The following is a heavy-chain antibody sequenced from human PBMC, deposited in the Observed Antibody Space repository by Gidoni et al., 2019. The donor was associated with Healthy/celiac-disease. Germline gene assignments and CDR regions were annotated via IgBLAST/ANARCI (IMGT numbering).Heavy chain of an antibody. J-gene: IGHJ4*02. V-gene: IGHV3-7*04. Sequence: VQLVESGGGLVQPGGSLRLSCTASGFPFSRYWMSWVRQAPGKGLEWVANIKQDGSEKYYVDSVKGRFTISRDNAKKSLYLQMNSLRAEDTAVYYCARDWDVDYWGQGTLVTVSS. CDR2: IKQDGSEK. CDR3: ARDWDVDY. D-gene: IGHD1-26*01. CDR1: GFPFSRYW.